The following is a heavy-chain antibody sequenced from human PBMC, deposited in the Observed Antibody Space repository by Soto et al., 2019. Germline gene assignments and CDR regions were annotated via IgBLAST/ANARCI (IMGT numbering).Heavy chain of an antibody. Sequence: TLSLTCTVSGGSISSGGYYWSWIRQHPGKGLEWIGYIYYSGSTYYNPSLKSRVTISVDTSKNQFSLKLSSVTAADTAVYYCARGDSSSSGVYFDYWGQGTLVTVSS. D-gene: IGHD6-6*01. V-gene: IGHV4-31*03. CDR2: IYYSGST. CDR1: GGSISSGGYY. J-gene: IGHJ4*02. CDR3: ARGDSSSSGVYFDY.